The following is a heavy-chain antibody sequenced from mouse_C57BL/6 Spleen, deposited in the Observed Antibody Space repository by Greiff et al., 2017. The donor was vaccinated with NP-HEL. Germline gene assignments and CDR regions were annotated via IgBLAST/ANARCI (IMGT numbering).Heavy chain of an antibody. D-gene: IGHD2-3*01. J-gene: IGHJ4*01. Sequence: QVQLQQPGAELVMPGASVKLSCKASGYTFTSYWMHWVKQRPGQGLEWIGEIDPSDSYTNYNQKFKGKSTLTVDKSSSTAYMQLSSLTSEDSAVDYCARGGDGYYGLDAMDYWGQGTSVTVSS. CDR3: ARGGDGYYGLDAMDY. V-gene: IGHV1-69*01. CDR2: IDPSDSYT. CDR1: GYTFTSYW.